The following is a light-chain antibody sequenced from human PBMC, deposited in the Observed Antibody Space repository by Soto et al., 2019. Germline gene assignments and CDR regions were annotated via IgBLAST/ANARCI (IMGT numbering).Light chain of an antibody. V-gene: IGLV1-47*01. J-gene: IGLJ2*01. CDR1: SSNIGSNY. CDR3: AAWDDSLSAVV. CDR2: RND. Sequence: QSVLTQPPSASGTPGQRVTISCSGSSSNIGSNYVYWYQQFPGSAPKLLIYRNDQRPSGVPDRFSGSKSGTSASLAISGPRSEDEADYDCAAWDDSLSAVVFGGGTKLTVL.